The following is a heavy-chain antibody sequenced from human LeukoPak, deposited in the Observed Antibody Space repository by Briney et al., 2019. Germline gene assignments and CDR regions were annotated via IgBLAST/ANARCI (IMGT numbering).Heavy chain of an antibody. CDR2: IFYSGGT. CDR3: ARDRGSWPSSSDAFDI. V-gene: IGHV4-59*01. D-gene: IGHD6-13*01. Sequence: SETLSLTCTVSGGSISNYYWTWIRQPPGKGLEWIGYIFYSGGTNYNPSLKSRVTISVDTSKNQFSLKLSSVTAADTAVYYCARDRGSWPSSSDAFDIWGQGTMVTVSS. CDR1: GGSISNYY. J-gene: IGHJ3*02.